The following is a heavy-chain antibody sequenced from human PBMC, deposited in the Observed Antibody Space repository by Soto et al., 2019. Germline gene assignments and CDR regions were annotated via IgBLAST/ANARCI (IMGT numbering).Heavy chain of an antibody. CDR1: GGSISSGDYY. V-gene: IGHV4-61*08. CDR2: IHYSGTT. J-gene: IGHJ6*02. Sequence: SETLSLTCTVSGGSISSGDYYWSWIRQPPGKGLEWIAYIHYSGTTNYNPSLKSRVTISGDTSKNQVSLELTSVTAADTAVYYCARHSPYYGMDVWGQGTTVTVSS. CDR3: ARHSPYYGMDV.